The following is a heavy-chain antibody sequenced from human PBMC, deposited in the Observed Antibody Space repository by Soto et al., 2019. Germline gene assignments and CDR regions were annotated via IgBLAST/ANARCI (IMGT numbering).Heavy chain of an antibody. D-gene: IGHD7-27*01. J-gene: IGHJ4*02. CDR3: ARLTNKLILTSLWPTGGFDY. CDR2: INSDGSST. Sequence: PGGSLRLSCAASGFTFSSYWMHWVRQAPGKGLVWVSRINSDGSSTSYADSVKGRFTISRDNAKNTLYLQMNSLRAEDTAVYYCARLTNKLILTSLWPTGGFDYWGQGTLVTVSS. CDR1: GFTFSSYW. V-gene: IGHV3-74*01.